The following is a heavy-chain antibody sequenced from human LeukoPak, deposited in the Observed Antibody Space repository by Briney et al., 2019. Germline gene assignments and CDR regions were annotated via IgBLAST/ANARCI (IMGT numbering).Heavy chain of an antibody. V-gene: IGHV3-30*18. Sequence: PGGSLRLSCAASGFTFSSYGMHWVRQAPGKGLEWVAVISYDGSDKYYADSVKGRFTISRDNSKNTLYLQMNSLRAEDMAVYYCAKLPLGVVIIGMRNYYYYGMDVWGQGTTVTVSS. D-gene: IGHD3-3*01. CDR3: AKLPLGVVIIGMRNYYYYGMDV. CDR2: ISYDGSDK. CDR1: GFTFSSYG. J-gene: IGHJ6*02.